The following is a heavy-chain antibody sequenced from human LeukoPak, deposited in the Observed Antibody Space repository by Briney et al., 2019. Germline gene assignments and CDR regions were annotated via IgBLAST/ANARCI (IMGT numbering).Heavy chain of an antibody. V-gene: IGHV3-13*01. J-gene: IGHJ4*02. CDR3: AKPMVRGARYYFDY. D-gene: IGHD3-10*01. Sequence: GGSLRLSCAASGFTFSSYDMHWVRQATGKGLEWVSAIGTAGDTYYPGSVKGRFTISRDNSKNTLYLQMNSLRAEDTAVYYCAKPMVRGARYYFDYWGQGTLVTVSS. CDR2: IGTAGDT. CDR1: GFTFSSYD.